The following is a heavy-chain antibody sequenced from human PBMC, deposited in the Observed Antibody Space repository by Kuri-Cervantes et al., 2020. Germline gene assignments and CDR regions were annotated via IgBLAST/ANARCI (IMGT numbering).Heavy chain of an antibody. V-gene: IGHV3-33*06. CDR1: GFTFSSYG. J-gene: IGHJ6*02. Sequence: LSLTCAASGFTFSSYGMHWVRQAPGKGLEWVAVIWYDGSNKYYADSVKGRFTISRDNSKNTLFLQMNSLRVEDTAVYYCAKDVSLGAGTTWYYYYGVDVWGQGTTVTVSS. CDR2: IWYDGSNK. CDR3: AKDVSLGAGTTWYYYYGVDV. D-gene: IGHD1-1*01.